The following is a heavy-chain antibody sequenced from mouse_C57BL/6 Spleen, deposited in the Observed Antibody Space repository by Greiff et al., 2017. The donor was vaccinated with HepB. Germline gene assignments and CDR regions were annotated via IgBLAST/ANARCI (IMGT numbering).Heavy chain of an antibody. J-gene: IGHJ2*01. CDR1: GYTFTSYW. V-gene: IGHV1-64*01. CDR3: AREGYDGYYDY. D-gene: IGHD2-3*01. Sequence: QVHVKQPGAELVKPGASVKLSCKASGYTFTSYWMHWVKQRPGQGLEWIGMIHPNSGSTNYNEKFKSKATLTVDKSSSTAYMQLSSLTSEDSAVYYCAREGYDGYYDYWGQGTTLTVSS. CDR2: IHPNSGST.